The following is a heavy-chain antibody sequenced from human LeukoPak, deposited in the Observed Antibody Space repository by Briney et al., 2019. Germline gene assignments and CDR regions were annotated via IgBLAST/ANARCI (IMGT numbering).Heavy chain of an antibody. J-gene: IGHJ4*02. CDR2: IYYSGST. D-gene: IGHD5-12*01. CDR3: ARQAATITRFDY. V-gene: IGHV4-59*04. CDR1: GGSINSYF. Sequence: PSETLSLTCTVSGGSINSYFWSWIRQPPGKGLEWIGYIYYSGSTYYNPSLKSRVTISVDTSKNQFSLKLSSVTAADTAVYYCARQAATITRFDYWGQGTLVTVSS.